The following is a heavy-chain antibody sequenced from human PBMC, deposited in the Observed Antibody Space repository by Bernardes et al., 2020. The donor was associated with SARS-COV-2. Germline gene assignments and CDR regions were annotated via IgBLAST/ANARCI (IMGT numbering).Heavy chain of an antibody. J-gene: IGHJ6*02. Sequence: GESLKISCKGSGYSFTDYWINWVRHMPGKGLEWMGRIDPGDSYTNYSPSFQGHVTISADKSISTAYLQWSSLKASDTAMYYCARRSGIAVAEYGLDVWGQGTTVTVSS. V-gene: IGHV5-10-1*01. CDR2: IDPGDSYT. CDR3: ARRSGIAVAEYGLDV. D-gene: IGHD6-19*01. CDR1: GYSFTDYW.